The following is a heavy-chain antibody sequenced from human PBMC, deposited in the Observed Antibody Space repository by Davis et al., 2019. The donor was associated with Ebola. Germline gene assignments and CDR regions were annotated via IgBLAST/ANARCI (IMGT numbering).Heavy chain of an antibody. CDR1: GFTFSDYY. CDR2: ISSSGFTI. Sequence: GESLKISCAASGFTFSDYYMSWIRQAPGKGPEWVSYISSSGFTIYYADSVKGRFTISRDNAKNSLYLQMNSLRAEDTAVYYCARDSGEYYDILTGYPTGMDVWGQGTTVTVSS. CDR3: ARDSGEYYDILTGYPTGMDV. V-gene: IGHV3-11*01. D-gene: IGHD3-9*01. J-gene: IGHJ6*02.